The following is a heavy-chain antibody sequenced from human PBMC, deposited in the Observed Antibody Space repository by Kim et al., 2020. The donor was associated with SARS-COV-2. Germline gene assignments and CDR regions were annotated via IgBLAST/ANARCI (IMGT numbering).Heavy chain of an antibody. J-gene: IGHJ6*02. CDR1: GYTFTSYA. Sequence: ASVKVSCKASGYTFTSYAMNWVRQAPGQGLEWMGWINTNTGNPTYAQGFTGRFVFSLDTSVSTAYLQISSLKAEDTAVYYCARANWGGVVVAARNYYYYGMDVWGQGTTVTVSS. D-gene: IGHD2-15*01. CDR3: ARANWGGVVVAARNYYYYGMDV. V-gene: IGHV7-4-1*02. CDR2: INTNTGNP.